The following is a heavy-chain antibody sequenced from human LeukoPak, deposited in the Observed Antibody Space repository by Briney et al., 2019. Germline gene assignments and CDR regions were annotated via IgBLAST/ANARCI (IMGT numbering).Heavy chain of an antibody. CDR3: ARLGSSWPIDY. Sequence: PSETPSLTCTVSGGSISSSSYYWGWIRQPPGKGLEWIGSIYYSGSTYYNPSLKSRVTISVDTSKNQFSLKLSSVTAADTAVYYCARLGSSWPIDYWGQGTLVTVSS. V-gene: IGHV4-39*01. CDR1: GGSISSSSYY. D-gene: IGHD6-13*01. J-gene: IGHJ4*02. CDR2: IYYSGST.